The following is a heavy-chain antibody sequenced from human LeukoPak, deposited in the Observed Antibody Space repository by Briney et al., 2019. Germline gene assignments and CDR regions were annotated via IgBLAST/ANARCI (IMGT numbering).Heavy chain of an antibody. CDR3: ARDNPVIRYYFDY. D-gene: IGHD4-23*01. CDR2: IWYDGSNK. J-gene: IGHJ4*02. CDR1: GFTFSSYG. V-gene: IGHV3-33*01. Sequence: GRSLRLSCAASGFTFSSYGMHWVRQAPGKGLEWAAVIWYDGSNKYYADSVKGRFTISRDNSKNTLYLQMNSLRAEDTAVYYCARDNPVIRYYFDYWGQGTLVTVSS.